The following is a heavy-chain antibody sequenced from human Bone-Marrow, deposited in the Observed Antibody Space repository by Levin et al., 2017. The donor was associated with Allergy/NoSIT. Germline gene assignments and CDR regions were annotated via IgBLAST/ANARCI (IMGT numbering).Heavy chain of an antibody. V-gene: IGHV3-23*01. CDR2: ISGSGTST. CDR3: ARGAGWVAGAVALI. J-gene: IGHJ4*02. Sequence: SCAASGFTFSSYAMSWVRQAPGKGLDWVSAISGSGTSTYYADSVKGRFTISRDNSMTTLYLPMNSLRAEDTAVYYCARGAGWVAGAVALIWGQGTLVTVSS. CDR1: GFTFSSYA. D-gene: IGHD6-19*01.